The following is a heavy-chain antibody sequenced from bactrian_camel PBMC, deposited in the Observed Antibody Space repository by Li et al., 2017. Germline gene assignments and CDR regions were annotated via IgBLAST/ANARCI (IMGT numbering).Heavy chain of an antibody. CDR2: IAPATGTT. V-gene: IGHV3S54*01. D-gene: IGHD2*01. CDR1: GNTAENNV. CDR3: AADLGWCGSRPLQREFRN. Sequence: QVQLVESGGGSMQAGGSLTLSCVASGNTAENNVVAWFRQVPGKEREGIAAIAPATGTTFYSDSVKGRFTISHVNANNTLHLQMNSLKPEDTAVYYCAADLGWCGSRPLQREFRNWGQGTQVTVS. J-gene: IGHJ4*01.